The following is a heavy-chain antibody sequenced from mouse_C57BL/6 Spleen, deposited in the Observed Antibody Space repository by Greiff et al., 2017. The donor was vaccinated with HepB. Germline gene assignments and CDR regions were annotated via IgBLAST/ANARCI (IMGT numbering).Heavy chain of an antibody. CDR1: GFSFNTYA. V-gene: IGHV10-1*01. CDR3: VYVNYGFAY. J-gene: IGHJ3*01. D-gene: IGHD2-1*01. Sequence: EVQLVESGGGLVQPKGSLKLSCAASGFSFNTYAMNWVRQAPGKGVEWVARIRSKSNNYATYYADSVKDRFTISRDDSESMLYLQMKNLKTEDTAMYYCVYVNYGFAYWGQGTLVTVSA. CDR2: IRSKSNNYAT.